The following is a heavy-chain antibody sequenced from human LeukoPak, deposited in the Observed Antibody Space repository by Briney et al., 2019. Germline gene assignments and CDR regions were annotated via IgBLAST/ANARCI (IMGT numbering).Heavy chain of an antibody. Sequence: ASVKVSCKASGGTFSSYAISWVRPAPGQGLEWMGRIIPILGIANYAQKFQGRVTITADKSTSTAYMELSSLRSEDTAVYYCASRDGYEFGYWGQGTLVTVSS. CDR2: IIPILGIA. D-gene: IGHD5-12*01. CDR1: GGTFSSYA. V-gene: IGHV1-69*04. CDR3: ASRDGYEFGY. J-gene: IGHJ4*02.